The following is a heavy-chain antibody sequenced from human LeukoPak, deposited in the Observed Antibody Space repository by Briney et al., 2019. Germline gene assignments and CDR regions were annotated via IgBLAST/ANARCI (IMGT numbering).Heavy chain of an antibody. V-gene: IGHV1-18*01. D-gene: IGHD2-2*01. CDR3: ARVTVLYRSCTSCFHFAC. J-gene: IGHJ4*02. Sequence: GASVKVSFKASVYTVTSYGINWVRQSPGQGLGWMGCISIYYGTTNYAQTLKGRVTMPTDPYPRTAYMAMRRLSSDLTAVYSCARVTVLYRSCTSCFHFACWGQGTLVTVSS. CDR2: ISIYYGTT. CDR1: VYTVTSYG.